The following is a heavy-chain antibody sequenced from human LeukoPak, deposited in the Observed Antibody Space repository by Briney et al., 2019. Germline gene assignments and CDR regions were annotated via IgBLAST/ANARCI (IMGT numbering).Heavy chain of an antibody. J-gene: IGHJ4*02. Sequence: PGGSLSLSCVAPGFTFIHYRMPWVRQAPGKGLEWVSLISWDGGSTYYADSVKGRFTISRGNSKNSLSLQMNSLRAEDTAVYYCARVSYYYFHYWGQGTLVTVSS. D-gene: IGHD5-18*01. CDR3: ARVSYYYFHY. CDR2: ISWDGGST. V-gene: IGHV3-43*01. CDR1: GFTFIHYR.